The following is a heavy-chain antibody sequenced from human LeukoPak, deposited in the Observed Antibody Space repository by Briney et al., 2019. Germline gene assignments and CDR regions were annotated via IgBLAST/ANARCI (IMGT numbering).Heavy chain of an antibody. CDR1: GGSITGFY. Sequence: PSETLSLTCTVSGGSITGFYWSWIRQSPGKGLERIGFVYYSGSTNNNPSLKSRVTISIQTSKNQFSLKLSSVTAADTAVYYCARSTYVFWSGYDYWGQGTLVTVSS. CDR2: VYYSGST. D-gene: IGHD3/OR15-3a*01. V-gene: IGHV4-59*08. CDR3: ARSTYVFWSGYDY. J-gene: IGHJ4*02.